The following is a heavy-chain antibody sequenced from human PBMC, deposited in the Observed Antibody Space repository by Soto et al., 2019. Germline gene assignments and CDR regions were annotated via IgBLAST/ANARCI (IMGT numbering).Heavy chain of an antibody. D-gene: IGHD3-22*01. CDR2: IGTAGDT. J-gene: IGHJ4*02. V-gene: IGHV3-13*04. CDR1: GFTFSSYY. CDR3: ARAIGPTLFDY. Sequence: GGSLRLSCSASGFTFSSYYMHWVRQGPGKGLEWVSGIGTAGDTNYAGSVKGRFTSSRENAKNSLYLQMNSLRAGDTAIYFCARAIGPTLFDYWGQGTLVTVSS.